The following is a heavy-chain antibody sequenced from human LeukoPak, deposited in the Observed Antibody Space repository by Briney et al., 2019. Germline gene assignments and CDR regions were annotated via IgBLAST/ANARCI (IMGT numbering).Heavy chain of an antibody. J-gene: IGHJ5*02. CDR1: GYTFTSYG. Sequence: ASVKVSCKASGYTFTSYGISWGRQAPGQGLEWMGWISAYNGNTNYAQKLQGRVTMTTDTSTSTAYMELRSLRSDDTAVYYCARRYYDSSGYYPAWFDPWGQGTLVTVSS. D-gene: IGHD3-22*01. CDR2: ISAYNGNT. V-gene: IGHV1-18*01. CDR3: ARRYYDSSGYYPAWFDP.